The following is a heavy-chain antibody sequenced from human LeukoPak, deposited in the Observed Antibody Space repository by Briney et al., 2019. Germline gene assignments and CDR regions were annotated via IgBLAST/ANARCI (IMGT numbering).Heavy chain of an antibody. Sequence: SETLSLTCTVSGGSISSYYWSWIRQPPGKGLEWIGEIYHSGSTNYNPSLKSRVTISVDKSKNQFSLKLSSVTAADTAVYYCARAGITGTSYYYYYGMDVWGQGTTVTVSS. V-gene: IGHV4-59*12. D-gene: IGHD1-7*01. CDR2: IYHSGST. CDR3: ARAGITGTSYYYYYGMDV. J-gene: IGHJ6*02. CDR1: GGSISSYY.